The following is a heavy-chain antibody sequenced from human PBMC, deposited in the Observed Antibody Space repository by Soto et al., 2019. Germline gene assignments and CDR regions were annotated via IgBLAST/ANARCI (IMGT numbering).Heavy chain of an antibody. D-gene: IGHD3-16*02. CDR1: GYTFTSYG. Sequence: ASVKVSCKASGYTFTSYGISWVRQAPGQGLEWMGWISAYNGNTNYAQKLQGRVTMTTDTSTSTAYMELRSLGSDDTAVYYCARDEIYDYIWGSYRHYFDYWGQGTLVTVSS. J-gene: IGHJ4*02. CDR2: ISAYNGNT. CDR3: ARDEIYDYIWGSYRHYFDY. V-gene: IGHV1-18*01.